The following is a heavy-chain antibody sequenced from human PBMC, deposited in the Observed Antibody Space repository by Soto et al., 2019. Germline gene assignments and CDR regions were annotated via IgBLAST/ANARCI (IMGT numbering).Heavy chain of an antibody. V-gene: IGHV3-33*01. J-gene: IGHJ6*03. D-gene: IGHD6-6*01. CDR3: ARGALSIAARPHRSAYMDV. CDR1: GFTFSSYG. Sequence: GGSLRLSCAASGFTFSSYGMHWVRQAPGKGLEWVAVIWYDGSNKYYADSVKGRFTISRDNSKNTLYLQMNSLRAEDTAVYYCARGALSIAARPHRSAYMDVWGKGTTVTVSS. CDR2: IWYDGSNK.